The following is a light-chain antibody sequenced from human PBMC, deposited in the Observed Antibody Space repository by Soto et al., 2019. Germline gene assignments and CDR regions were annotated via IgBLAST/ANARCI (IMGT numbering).Light chain of an antibody. J-gene: IGKJ1*01. V-gene: IGKV3-20*01. CDR2: GGS. Sequence: EIVLTQSPGTLPLSPGERATLSCRASQSVSSSLLAWYQQKPGQAPRLLIYGGSRRATGVPDRFSGSGSVTDFTLIISRLEPEDLAVYYCQQYGNSPLTFVQGTGVE. CDR3: QQYGNSPLT. CDR1: QSVSSSL.